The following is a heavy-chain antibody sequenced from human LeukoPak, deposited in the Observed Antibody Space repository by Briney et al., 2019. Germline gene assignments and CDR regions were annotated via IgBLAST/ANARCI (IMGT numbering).Heavy chain of an antibody. CDR3: ARDRYMDV. Sequence: SETLSLTCTVSGDSMNNYYWTWIRQPPGKGLEWVGHIHYSGSTNYNPSLKSRVTISGDTSKNQFSLKLSSVTAADTAVYYCARDRYMDVWGKGTTVTVSS. V-gene: IGHV4-59*01. CDR2: IHYSGST. J-gene: IGHJ6*03. CDR1: GDSMNNYY.